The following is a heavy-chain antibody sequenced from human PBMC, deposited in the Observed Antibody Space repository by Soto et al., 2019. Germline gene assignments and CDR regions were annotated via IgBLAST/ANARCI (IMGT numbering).Heavy chain of an antibody. J-gene: IGHJ4*02. Sequence: QVQLVQSGAEVKKPGSSVKVSCKASGGIFSNFAFNWMRQAPGQGLEWMGGIIPTLGTPHYAQKFLGRVTITADESTRTVYMEMSSLTVEDTAVYYCARVGLGADEYWGQGPLVIVSS. CDR3: ARVGLGADEY. CDR1: GGIFSNFA. V-gene: IGHV1-69*01. D-gene: IGHD6-19*01. CDR2: IIPTLGTP.